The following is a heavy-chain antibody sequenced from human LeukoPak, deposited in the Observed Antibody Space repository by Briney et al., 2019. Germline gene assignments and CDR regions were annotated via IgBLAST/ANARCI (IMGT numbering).Heavy chain of an antibody. V-gene: IGHV3-74*01. D-gene: IGHD3-10*01. J-gene: IGHJ4*02. Sequence: GGSLRLSCAASGFTFSNYWMHWARQVPGKGLVWVSRINGDGSRTSYADSVKGRITISRDNAKNTLYLQMNSLRAEDTAVYYCARLEYYYVSGNYYKLFDYWGQGTLVTVCS. CDR3: ARLEYYYVSGNYYKLFDY. CDR1: GFTFSNYW. CDR2: INGDGSRT.